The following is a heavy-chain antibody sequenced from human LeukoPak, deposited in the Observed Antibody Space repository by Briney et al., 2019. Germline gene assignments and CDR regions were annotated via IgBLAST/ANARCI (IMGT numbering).Heavy chain of an antibody. CDR2: ISSSGSTI. V-gene: IGHV3-48*03. CDR3: ARDGDTAMEGYFDY. Sequence: GGSLRLSCAASGFTFSSYEMNWVRQAPGKGLEWVSYISSSGSTIYYADSVKGRFTISRDNAKNSLYLQMNSLRAEDTAVYYCARDGDTAMEGYFDYWGQGTLVTVSS. D-gene: IGHD5-18*01. CDR1: GFTFSSYE. J-gene: IGHJ4*02.